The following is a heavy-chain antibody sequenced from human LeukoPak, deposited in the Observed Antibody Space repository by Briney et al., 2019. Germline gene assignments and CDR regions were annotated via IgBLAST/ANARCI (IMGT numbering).Heavy chain of an antibody. D-gene: IGHD6-19*01. CDR3: AKQQWHGSGEFDY. J-gene: IGHJ4*02. CDR2: INPNSGGT. Sequence: ASVKVSCKASGYTFTGYYMHWVRQAPGQGPEWMGWINPNSGGTNYAQTFQGRVTMTRDTSISTAYMELSRLRSDDTAVYYCAKQQWHGSGEFDYWGQGTLVTVSS. V-gene: IGHV1-2*02. CDR1: GYTFTGYY.